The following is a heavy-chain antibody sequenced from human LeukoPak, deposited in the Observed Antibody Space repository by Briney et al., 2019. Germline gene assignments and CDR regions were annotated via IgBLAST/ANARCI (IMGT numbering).Heavy chain of an antibody. J-gene: IGHJ4*02. D-gene: IGHD3-3*01. CDR2: ISRSGSTK. V-gene: IGHV3-11*04. CDR3: ARGDPIHDFWSGGDY. CDR1: GFTFSDYN. Sequence: KPGGSLRLSCAASGFTFSDYNMRWIRQAPGKGLEWVSSISRSGSTKYYADSVKGRFTISRDNAKNSLFLQMNSLRAEDTAVYYCARGDPIHDFWSGGDYWGQGSLVTVSS.